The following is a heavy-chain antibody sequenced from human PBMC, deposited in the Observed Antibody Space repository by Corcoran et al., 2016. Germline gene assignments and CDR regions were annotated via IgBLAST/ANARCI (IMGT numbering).Heavy chain of an antibody. V-gene: IGHV3-33*01. Sequence: QVQLVESGGGVVQPGRSLRLSCAASGFTFSSYGMHWVRQAPGKGLEWVAVIWYDGSNKYYADSVTGRFTTSRDNSKNTLYLQMNSLRAEDTAVYYCARSLLIVVAAFGMDVWGQGTTVTVSS. D-gene: IGHD3-22*01. CDR3: ARSLLIVVAAFGMDV. CDR1: GFTFSSYG. CDR2: IWYDGSNK. J-gene: IGHJ6*02.